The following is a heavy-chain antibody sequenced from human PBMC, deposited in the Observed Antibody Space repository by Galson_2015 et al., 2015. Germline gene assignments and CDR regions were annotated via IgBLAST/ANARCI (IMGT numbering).Heavy chain of an antibody. V-gene: IGHV1-3*04. CDR3: ARGSEWIDY. CDR2: IHTASGNT. Sequence: SVKVSCKASGYTFQSYVIHWVRQAPGQGLEWMGWIHTASGNTEYSQKIQDRVTISGDTSASTAHLEVTSLRSEDTAVYYCARGSEWIDYWGQGTLVTVSS. D-gene: IGHD6-19*01. J-gene: IGHJ4*02. CDR1: GYTFQSYV.